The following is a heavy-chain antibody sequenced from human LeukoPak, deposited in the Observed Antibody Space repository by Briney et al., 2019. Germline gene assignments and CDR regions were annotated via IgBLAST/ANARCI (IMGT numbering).Heavy chain of an antibody. CDR2: IYTSGST. V-gene: IGHV4-4*07. J-gene: IGHJ3*02. CDR1: GGSISSYY. D-gene: IGHD3-16*02. CDR3: ARAGDYVWGSYRQGAFDI. Sequence: SETLSLTCTVSGGSISSYYWSWIRQPAGKGLEWIGRIYTSGSTNYNPSLKSRVTMSVDTSKNQFSLKLSSVTAADTAVYYCARAGDYVWGSYRQGAFDIWGQGTMVTVSS.